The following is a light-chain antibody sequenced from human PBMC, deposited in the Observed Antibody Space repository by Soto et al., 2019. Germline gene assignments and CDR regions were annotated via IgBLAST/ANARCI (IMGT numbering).Light chain of an antibody. Sequence: QSVLTQPPSASGTPGQRVTIPCSGTRSNVGSNYVYWYQQFPGTAPKLLIYRDIQRPSGVPDRFSGSKSGTSASLAIGGLRSDDEAEYYCATWDDSLSGVVFGGGTQLTVL. V-gene: IGLV1-47*01. CDR2: RDI. CDR1: RSNVGSNY. CDR3: ATWDDSLSGVV. J-gene: IGLJ3*02.